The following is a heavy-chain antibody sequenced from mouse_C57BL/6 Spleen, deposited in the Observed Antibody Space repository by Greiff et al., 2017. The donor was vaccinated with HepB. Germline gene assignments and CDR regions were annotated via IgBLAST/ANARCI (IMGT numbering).Heavy chain of an antibody. D-gene: IGHD2-1*01. CDR3: TKGGYGNPFAY. Sequence: QVQLQQSGAELVRPGASVTLSCKASGYTFTDYEMHWVKQTPVHGLEWIGAIDPETGGTAYNQKFKGKAILTADKSSSTAYMELRSLTSEDSAVYYCTKGGYGNPFAYWGQGTLVTVSA. J-gene: IGHJ3*01. CDR2: IDPETGGT. V-gene: IGHV1-15*01. CDR1: GYTFTDYE.